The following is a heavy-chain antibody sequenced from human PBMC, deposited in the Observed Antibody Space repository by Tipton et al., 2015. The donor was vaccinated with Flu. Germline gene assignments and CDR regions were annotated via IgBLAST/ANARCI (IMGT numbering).Heavy chain of an antibody. CDR2: IYYSGST. D-gene: IGHD1-26*01. J-gene: IGHJ1*01. CDR1: GDSISTGSHY. CDR3: ARYGTYDGSRYFQH. Sequence: TLSLTCNVSGDSISTGSHYWNWIRQPAGKGLEWIGHIYYSGSTNYSPSLKSRVTISVDTFKNQFSLKLSSVTAADTAVYYCARYGTYDGSRYFQHWGQGTLVTVSS. V-gene: IGHV4-61*10.